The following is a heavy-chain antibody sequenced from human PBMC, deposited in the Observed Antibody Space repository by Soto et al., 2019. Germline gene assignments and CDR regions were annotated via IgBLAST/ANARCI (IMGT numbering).Heavy chain of an antibody. CDR3: AREIAMIVVAPGAFDI. J-gene: IGHJ3*02. Sequence: ASVKVSCKASGYTFISYYMHWVRQAPGQGLEWMGIINPSGGSTSYAQKFQGRVTMTRDTSTSTVYMELSSLRSEDTAVYYCAREIAMIVVAPGAFDIWGQGTMVTVSS. CDR2: INPSGGST. CDR1: GYTFISYY. D-gene: IGHD3-22*01. V-gene: IGHV1-46*03.